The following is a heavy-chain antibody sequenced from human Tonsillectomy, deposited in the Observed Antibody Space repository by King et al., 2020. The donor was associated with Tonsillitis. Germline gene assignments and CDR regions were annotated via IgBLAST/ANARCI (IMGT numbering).Heavy chain of an antibody. J-gene: IGHJ4*02. CDR2: INSDGSST. CDR3: ASQDWSGYYYFDY. CDR1: GFTFSSYW. D-gene: IGHD3-3*01. Sequence: VQLVESGGGLVQPGGSLRLSCAASGFTFSSYWMHWVRQAPGKGLVWVSRINSDGSSTSYADSVKGRFTISRDNAKNTLYLQMNSLRAEDTAVYYCASQDWSGYYYFDYWGQGTLVTVSS. V-gene: IGHV3-74*01.